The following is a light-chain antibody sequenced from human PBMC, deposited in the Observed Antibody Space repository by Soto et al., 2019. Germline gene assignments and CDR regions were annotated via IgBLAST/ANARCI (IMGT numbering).Light chain of an antibody. V-gene: IGKV1-5*03. CDR2: QAS. CDR3: QQYFTVPHT. CDR1: QSINTW. Sequence: DIQMTQSPSTLSASVGDRVTITCRASQSINTWLAWYQQKPGKAPRFLIYQASSLESGDPSRFSGSGSGTEFTLTISSLQPDDSATYYCQQYFTVPHTFGLGTTLQIK. J-gene: IGKJ2*01.